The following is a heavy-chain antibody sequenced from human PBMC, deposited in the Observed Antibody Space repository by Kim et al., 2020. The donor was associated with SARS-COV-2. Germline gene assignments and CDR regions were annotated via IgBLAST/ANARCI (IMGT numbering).Heavy chain of an antibody. J-gene: IGHJ4*02. V-gene: IGHV5-51*01. CDR1: GYSFTSYW. CDR2: IYPGDSDT. D-gene: IGHD2-2*02. Sequence: GESLKISCKGSGYSFTSYWIGWVRQMPGKGLEWMGIIYPGDSDTRYSPSFQGQVTISADKSISTAYLQWSSLKASDTAMYYCARLLGFYCSSTSCYTKGFDYWGQGTLVTVSS. CDR3: ARLLGFYCSSTSCYTKGFDY.